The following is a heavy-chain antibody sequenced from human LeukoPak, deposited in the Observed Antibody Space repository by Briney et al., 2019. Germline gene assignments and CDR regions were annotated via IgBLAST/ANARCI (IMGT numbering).Heavy chain of an antibody. CDR1: GYTFTGYY. CDR2: INPNSGGT. CDR3: AREIKRQWPVRSRENTFDY. V-gene: IGHV1-2*06. J-gene: IGHJ4*02. Sequence: GASVKVSCKASGYTFTGYYMHWVRQAPGQGLEWMGRINPNSGGTNYAQKFQGRVTMTRDTSISTAYMELSRLRSDDTAVYYCAREIKRQWPVRSRENTFDYWGQGTLVTVSS. D-gene: IGHD6-19*01.